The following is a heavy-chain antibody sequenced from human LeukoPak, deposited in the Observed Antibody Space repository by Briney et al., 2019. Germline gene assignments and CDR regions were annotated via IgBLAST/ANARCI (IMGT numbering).Heavy chain of an antibody. CDR3: ARDPIKAPYSGHY. J-gene: IGHJ4*02. D-gene: IGHD6-19*01. CDR1: GFTFSSYT. CDR2: ISSSSNYI. V-gene: IGHV3-21*01. Sequence: GGSLRLSCAASGFTFSSYTMNWVRQAPGKGLDWVSSISSSSNYIYYADSVKGRFTISRDNAKNSLYLQMNSLRAEDTAVYYCARDPIKAPYSGHYWGQGTLVTVSS.